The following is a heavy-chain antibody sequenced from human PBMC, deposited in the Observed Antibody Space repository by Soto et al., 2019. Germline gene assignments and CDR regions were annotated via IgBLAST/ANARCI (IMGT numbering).Heavy chain of an antibody. CDR2: ISSDETNK. CDR3: ARGSYNWNDVPFDH. Sequence: QVQLVESGGGVVQPGGSLRLSCAASGYRFNAYTIHWVRQAPGRGLEWVALISSDETNKYYADSVRGRFTISRDDFEKTLFLQMNSLRPEDTAVYYCARGSYNWNDVPFDHWGQGTLVTVSS. D-gene: IGHD1-1*01. V-gene: IGHV3-30-3*01. CDR1: GYRFNAYT. J-gene: IGHJ4*02.